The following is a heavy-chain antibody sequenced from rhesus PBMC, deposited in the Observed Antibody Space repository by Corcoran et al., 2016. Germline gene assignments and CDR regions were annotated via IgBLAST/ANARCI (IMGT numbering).Heavy chain of an antibody. D-gene: IGHD1-44*02. CDR1: GYSISSGYG. J-gene: IGHJ4*01. V-gene: IGHV4-122*02. Sequence: QLQLQESGPGLVKPSETLSLTCAVSGYSISSGYGWSWIRQPPGKGLEWFGYISYSGSTSYNPSLKSRVTIARDTSKNQFSLKLRSVTAADTAVYYCARGYGGALYYWGQGVLVTVSS. CDR2: ISYSGST. CDR3: ARGYGGALYY.